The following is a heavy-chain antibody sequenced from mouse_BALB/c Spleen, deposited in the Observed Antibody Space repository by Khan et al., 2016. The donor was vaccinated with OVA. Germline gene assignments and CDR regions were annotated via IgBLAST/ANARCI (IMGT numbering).Heavy chain of an antibody. D-gene: IGHD1-3*01. V-gene: IGHV2-9*02. J-gene: IGHJ3*01. CDR2: IWAGGST. CDR1: GFSITNYG. CDR3: ARAFYNGAWFAY. Sequence: QVQLKQSGPGLVAPSQTLSITCTVSGFSITNYGVHWVRQPPGKGLEWLGVIWAGGSTNNNSALMYRMSIIKDNSKNQVFLKMNILQTDDTAIYYCARAFYNGAWFAYWGHATLVTVSA.